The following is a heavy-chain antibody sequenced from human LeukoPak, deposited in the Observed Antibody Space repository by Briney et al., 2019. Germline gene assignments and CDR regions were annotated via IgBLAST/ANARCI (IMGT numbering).Heavy chain of an antibody. Sequence: PPETLSLTCTVSGGSISSYYWSWIRQPPGKGREWIGYIYYSGSTNYNPSLKSRVTISVDTSKNQFSLKLGSVTAADTAVYYCARGWMKDAFDIWGQGTMVTVSS. CDR1: GGSISSYY. V-gene: IGHV4-59*01. D-gene: IGHD5-12*01. CDR3: ARGWMKDAFDI. J-gene: IGHJ3*02. CDR2: IYYSGST.